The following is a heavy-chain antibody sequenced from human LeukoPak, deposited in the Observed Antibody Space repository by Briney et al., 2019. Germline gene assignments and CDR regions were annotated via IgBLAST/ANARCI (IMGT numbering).Heavy chain of an antibody. CDR3: ARGASDYDFWSGYYYYMDV. V-gene: IGHV3-20*04. CDR2: INWNGGST. D-gene: IGHD3-3*01. CDR1: GFTFDDYG. J-gene: IGHJ6*03. Sequence: GGSLRLSCAASGFTFDDYGMSWVRQAPGKGLEWVSGINWNGGSTGYADSVKGRFTISRDNAKNSLYLQMNSLRAEDTALYYCARGASDYDFWSGYYYYMDVWGEGTTVTVSS.